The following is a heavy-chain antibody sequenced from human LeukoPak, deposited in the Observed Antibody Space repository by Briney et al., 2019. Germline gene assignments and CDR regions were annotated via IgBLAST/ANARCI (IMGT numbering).Heavy chain of an antibody. CDR2: INHSGST. D-gene: IGHD2-21*02. J-gene: IGHJ4*02. CDR3: ARRLCGGDCYSTFSY. CDR1: GGSFSGYY. Sequence: PSETLSPTCAVYGGSFSGYYWSWIRQPPGKGLEWIGEINHSGSTNYNPSLKSRVTISVDTSKNQFSLKLSSVTAADTAVYYCARRLCGGDCYSTFSYRGQGTLVTVSS. V-gene: IGHV4-34*01.